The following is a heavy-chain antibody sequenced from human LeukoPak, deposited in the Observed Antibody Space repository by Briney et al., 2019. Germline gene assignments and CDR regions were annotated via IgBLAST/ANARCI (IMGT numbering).Heavy chain of an antibody. CDR1: GFTFSSYS. Sequence: GGSLRLSCAASGFTFSSYSMNWVRQAPGKGLEWVSYISSSSSTIYYADSVKGRFTISRDNAKNSLYLQMNSLRAEDTAVYYCARFDYYGSGGLFDQWGQGTLVTISS. J-gene: IGHJ4*02. D-gene: IGHD3-10*01. CDR3: ARFDYYGSGGLFDQ. CDR2: ISSSSSTI. V-gene: IGHV3-48*04.